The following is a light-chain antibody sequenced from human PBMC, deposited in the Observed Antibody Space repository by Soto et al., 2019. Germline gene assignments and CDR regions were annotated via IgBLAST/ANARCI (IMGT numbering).Light chain of an antibody. V-gene: IGKV3D-15*01. CDR2: DTS. J-gene: IGKJ5*01. Sequence: VVTQSPLSLPVTLGQPASISCRSNQSLLHSDGIAYLAWYQQKPGQAPRLLIYDTSSRATDIPDRFSGSGSGTEFTLTISSLQSEDFAVYYCQQYNNWPPITFGQGTRLEIK. CDR1: QSLLHSDGIAY. CDR3: QQYNNWPPIT.